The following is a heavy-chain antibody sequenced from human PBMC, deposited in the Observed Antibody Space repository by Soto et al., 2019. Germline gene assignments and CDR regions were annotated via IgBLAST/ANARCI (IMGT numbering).Heavy chain of an antibody. CDR2: INSGSSFI. CDR1: GFTLSSFT. V-gene: IGHV3-21*01. D-gene: IGHD1-1*01. J-gene: IGHJ6*02. Sequence: ESGGGLVKPEGSLRLSCAASGFTLSSFTMNWVRQTPAKGLEWISSINSGSSFIYYADSVMGRFTLSRDDAKNSLYLEMNSLSAGDTALYYCARGAECYSRNDGLMDVWGQGTTVIVSS. CDR3: ARGAECYSRNDGLMDV.